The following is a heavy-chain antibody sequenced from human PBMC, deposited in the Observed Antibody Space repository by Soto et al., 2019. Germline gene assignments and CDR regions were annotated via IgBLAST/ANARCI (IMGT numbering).Heavy chain of an antibody. CDR1: GFTFSSYA. Sequence: VQLLESGGGLVQPGGSLRLSCAASGFTFSSYAMSWVRQAPGKGLEWVSAISGSGGSTYYADSVKGRFTISRDNSKNTLYLQMNSLRAEDTAVYYCAKPTSGSGSYYTHDAFDIWGQGTMVTVSS. D-gene: IGHD3-10*01. CDR3: AKPTSGSGSYYTHDAFDI. CDR2: ISGSGGST. J-gene: IGHJ3*02. V-gene: IGHV3-23*01.